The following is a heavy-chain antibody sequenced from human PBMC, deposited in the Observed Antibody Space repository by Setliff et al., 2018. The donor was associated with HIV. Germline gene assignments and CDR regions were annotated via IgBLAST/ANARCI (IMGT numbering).Heavy chain of an antibody. Sequence: GGSLRLSCAASGFTFSVHGMHWVRQAPGKGLEWVAFINYDESSEYYVDSVKGRFSISRDNAENSLYLQMSSLRAEDTAVYYCGRKLRPGHGMDVWGQGTTVTVSS. CDR1: GFTFSVHG. V-gene: IGHV3-30*02. J-gene: IGHJ6*02. D-gene: IGHD3-10*01. CDR2: INYDESSE. CDR3: GRKLRPGHGMDV.